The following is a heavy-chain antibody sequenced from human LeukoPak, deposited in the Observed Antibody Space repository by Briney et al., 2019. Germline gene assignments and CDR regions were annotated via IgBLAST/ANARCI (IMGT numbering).Heavy chain of an antibody. CDR2: IGSSSSTI. V-gene: IGHV3-48*01. CDR3: ARDALVVPAANTPDY. J-gene: IGHJ4*02. Sequence: PGGSLRLSCAASGFTFSSYSMNWVRQAPGEGLEWVSYIGSSSSTISYADSVKGRFTISRDNAKNSLYLQMNSLRAEDTAVYYCARDALVVPAANTPDYWGQGTLVTVSS. D-gene: IGHD2-2*01. CDR1: GFTFSSYS.